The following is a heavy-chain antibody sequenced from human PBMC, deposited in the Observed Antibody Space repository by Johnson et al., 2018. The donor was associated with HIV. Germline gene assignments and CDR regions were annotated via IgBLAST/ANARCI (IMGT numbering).Heavy chain of an antibody. CDR3: ARGRATGRGRSAFDI. CDR2: INWNGGST. Sequence: QLVESGGGVVRPGGSLRLSCAASGFTFDDYAMSWVRQGQRKGLEWVSGINWNGGSTGYVDSVKGRFTISRGNAKNSLYLQMNSLRAEDTALYYCARGRATGRGRSAFDIWGQGTMVTVSS. V-gene: IGHV3-20*04. D-gene: IGHD1-14*01. J-gene: IGHJ3*02. CDR1: GFTFDDYA.